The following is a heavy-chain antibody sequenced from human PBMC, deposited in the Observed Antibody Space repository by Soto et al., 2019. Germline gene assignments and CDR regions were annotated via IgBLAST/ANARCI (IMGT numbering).Heavy chain of an antibody. V-gene: IGHV4-59*08. CDR1: GVSISSYY. D-gene: IGHD3-10*01. CDR3: ASMGYHYGSGSYPLDY. CDR2: MYNSGST. J-gene: IGHJ4*02. Sequence: SETLSLTCTVSGVSISSYYWTWIRQPPGKGLEWIGFMYNSGSTHYNPSLKSRVTISLDTSKNQFSLNLRSVTAADTAVYYCASMGYHYGSGSYPLDYWGQGTLVPVSS.